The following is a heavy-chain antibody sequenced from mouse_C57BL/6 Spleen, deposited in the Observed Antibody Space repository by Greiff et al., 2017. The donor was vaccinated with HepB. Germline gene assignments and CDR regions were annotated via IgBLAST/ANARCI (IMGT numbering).Heavy chain of an antibody. CDR1: GYTFTDYN. D-gene: IGHD1-1*01. Sequence: EVQLQESGPELVKPGASVKIPCKASGYTFTDYNMDWVKQSHGKSLEWIGDINPNNGGTIYNQKFKGKATLTVDKSSSTAYMERRSLTSEDTAVYYCAREGYYGSSYGFAYWGQGTLVTVSA. J-gene: IGHJ3*01. V-gene: IGHV1-18*01. CDR3: AREGYYGSSYGFAY. CDR2: INPNNGGT.